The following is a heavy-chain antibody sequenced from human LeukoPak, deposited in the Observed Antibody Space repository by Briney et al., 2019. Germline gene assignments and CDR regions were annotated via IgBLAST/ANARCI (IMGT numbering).Heavy chain of an antibody. V-gene: IGHV3-23*01. Sequence: GGSLRLSCAASGFTFSSYAMSWVRQAPGKGLEWVSAISGSGGSTYYADSVKGRFTISRDNSKNTLYLQMNSLRAEDTAVYYCAGAGPTSYYYYYYMDVWGKGTTVTISS. CDR2: ISGSGGST. J-gene: IGHJ6*03. CDR1: GFTFSSYA. CDR3: AGAGPTSYYYYYYMDV. D-gene: IGHD6-19*01.